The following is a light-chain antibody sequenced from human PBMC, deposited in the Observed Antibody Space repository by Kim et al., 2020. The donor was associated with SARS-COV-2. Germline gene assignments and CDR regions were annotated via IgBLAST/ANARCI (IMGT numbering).Light chain of an antibody. CDR3: QKSDSAPWT. CDR2: AAS. CDR1: QGITNY. Sequence: DIQMTQSPSSLSASVGDRVTITCRASQGITNYLAWYQQKPGTVPKLLIYAASTLQSGVPSRFSGSGSGTDFILTISSLQPEDVATYYCQKSDSAPWTFGQGTKVDIK. J-gene: IGKJ1*01. V-gene: IGKV1-27*01.